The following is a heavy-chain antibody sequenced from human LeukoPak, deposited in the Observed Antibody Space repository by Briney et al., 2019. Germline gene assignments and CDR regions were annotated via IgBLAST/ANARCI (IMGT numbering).Heavy chain of an antibody. J-gene: IGHJ4*02. Sequence: GGSLRLSCAASGSTFDDYTMHWVRQAPGKGLEWVSLISWDGGSTYYADSVKGRFTISRDNSKNSLYLQMNSLRTEDTALYYCAKDMEGYCSGGTCYSPFDYWGQGTLVTVSS. CDR3: AKDMEGYCSGGTCYSPFDY. CDR2: ISWDGGST. V-gene: IGHV3-43*01. CDR1: GSTFDDYT. D-gene: IGHD2-15*01.